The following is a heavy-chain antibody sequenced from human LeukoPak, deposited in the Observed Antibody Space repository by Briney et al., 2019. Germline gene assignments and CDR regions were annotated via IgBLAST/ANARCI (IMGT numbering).Heavy chain of an antibody. D-gene: IGHD3-16*01. V-gene: IGHV3-7*01. CDR1: GFTFSRTW. CDR3: ARDPDSDNAWGWFDS. CDR2: INGDGTEE. J-gene: IGHJ5*01. Sequence: PGGSLRLSCAASGFTFSRTWMSRVRQAPGKGLEWVANINGDGTEEFRVDSVKGRFTISRDNARNSLYLHMNSLKAEDTAVYYCARDPDSDNAWGWFDSWAQGTLVTVSS.